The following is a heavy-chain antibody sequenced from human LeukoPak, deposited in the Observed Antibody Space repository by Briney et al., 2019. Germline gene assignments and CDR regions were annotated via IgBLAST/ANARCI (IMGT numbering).Heavy chain of an antibody. CDR3: AKDGSWGDYYFYFYIDV. CDR2: ISASGHYT. D-gene: IGHD3-16*01. V-gene: IGHV3-23*01. Sequence: GGSLRLSCEVSGFTFGNSAMSWVRQAPGKGLEWISGISASGHYTYTADSLKGRFTISRDNSKNTLYLQMNSLRAEDTALYYCAKDGSWGDYYFYFYIDVWGKGTTVTVSS. J-gene: IGHJ6*03. CDR1: GFTFGNSA.